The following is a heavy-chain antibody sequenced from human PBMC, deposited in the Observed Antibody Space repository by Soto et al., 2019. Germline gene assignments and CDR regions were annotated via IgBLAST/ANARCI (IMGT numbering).Heavy chain of an antibody. J-gene: IGHJ4*02. Sequence: GSLRLSCAASGFTFSSYSMNWVRQAPGKGLEWVSSITSSSSYIYYADSVKGRFTISRDNAKNSLYLQMNGLRAEDTAVYYCARVRGSWYFDYWGQGTLVTVSS. CDR3: ARVRGSWYFDY. CDR2: ITSSSSYI. CDR1: GFTFSSYS. V-gene: IGHV3-21*01.